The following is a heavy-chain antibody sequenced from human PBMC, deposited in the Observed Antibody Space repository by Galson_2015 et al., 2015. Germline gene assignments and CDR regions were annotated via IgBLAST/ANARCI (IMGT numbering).Heavy chain of an antibody. CDR3: AKGYSVVATINPFDY. CDR2: ISGSGGGA. CDR1: GLTLSSYA. D-gene: IGHD5-12*01. Sequence: SLRLSCAASGLTLSSYAMNWVRQAPGKGLEWVSGISGSGGGASYADSVKGRFTSSRDNSKNTLYLHMNSLRAEDTAIYYCAKGYSVVATINPFDYWGQGTLVTVSS. J-gene: IGHJ4*02. V-gene: IGHV3-23*01.